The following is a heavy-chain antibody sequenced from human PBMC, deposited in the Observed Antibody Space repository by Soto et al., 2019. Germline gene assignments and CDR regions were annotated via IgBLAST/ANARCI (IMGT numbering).Heavy chain of an antibody. CDR3: ARDYLFSGSPSGMDV. D-gene: IGHD6-6*01. CDR1: GFTFSSYG. J-gene: IGHJ6*02. Sequence: GGSLRLSCAASGFTFSSYGMHWVRQAPGKGLEWVEVIWYDGSNKYYADSVKGRFTISRDNSKNTLYLQMNSLRAEDTAVYYCARDYLFSGSPSGMDVWGQGSTVTVSS. CDR2: IWYDGSNK. V-gene: IGHV3-33*01.